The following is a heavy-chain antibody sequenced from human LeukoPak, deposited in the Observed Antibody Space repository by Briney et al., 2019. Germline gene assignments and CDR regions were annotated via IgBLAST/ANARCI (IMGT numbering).Heavy chain of an antibody. CDR2: IYYSGTT. D-gene: IGHD3-10*01. Sequence: SETLSLTCTVSGGSISTTSYYWGWIRQPPGKGLEWIGSIYYSGTTYYNPSLKSRVTISVDASKNQFSLKVSSVTATDTAMYYCARSPRSYYGSRSWIDYWGQGTLVTVSS. J-gene: IGHJ4*02. V-gene: IGHV4-39*01. CDR1: GGSISTTSYY. CDR3: ARSPRSYYGSRSWIDY.